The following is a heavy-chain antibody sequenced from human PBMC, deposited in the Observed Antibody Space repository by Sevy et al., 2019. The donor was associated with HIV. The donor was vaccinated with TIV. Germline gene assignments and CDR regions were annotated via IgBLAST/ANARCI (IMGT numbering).Heavy chain of an antibody. CDR2: ISYAGSHT. CDR3: ARASRIVGLIDY. D-gene: IGHD1-26*01. J-gene: IGHJ4*02. CDR1: GFNFGTHA. Sequence: GGSLRLSCEGSGFNFGTHAIHWVRQPPGRGLEWVAVISYAGSHTYYADSVKGRFNISRDNSKNTLYLQMNSLRAEDTAVYYCARASRIVGLIDYWGQGTLVNVSS. V-gene: IGHV3-30*07.